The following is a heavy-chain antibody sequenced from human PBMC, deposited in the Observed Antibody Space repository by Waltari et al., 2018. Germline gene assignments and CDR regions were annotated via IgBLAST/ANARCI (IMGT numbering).Heavy chain of an antibody. CDR2: ISSSGSTM. J-gene: IGHJ3*02. D-gene: IGHD7-27*01. Sequence: EVQLVESGGGLVQPGGSLRLSCAASGFTFSSYEMNWVRQAPGKGLEWGSYISSSGSTMYYADSVKGRFTISRDNAKNSLYLQMNSLRAEDTAVYYCARDLGAFDIWGQGTMVTVSS. CDR1: GFTFSSYE. V-gene: IGHV3-48*03. CDR3: ARDLGAFDI.